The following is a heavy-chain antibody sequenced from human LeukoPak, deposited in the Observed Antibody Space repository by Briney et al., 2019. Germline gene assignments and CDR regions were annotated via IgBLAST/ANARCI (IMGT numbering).Heavy chain of an antibody. V-gene: IGHV1-46*01. CDR1: GYSFSSHY. Sequence: ASVKVSCKASGYSFSSHYMHWVRQAPGQGLEWLGLINPSGSSTLYAQKFQGRVTMTRDMSTTTDYMELSSLRSEDTAVYYCARDNSVGDIAWWFDPWGQGTLVTVSS. J-gene: IGHJ5*02. CDR2: INPSGSST. CDR3: ARDNSVGDIAWWFDP. D-gene: IGHD3-16*02.